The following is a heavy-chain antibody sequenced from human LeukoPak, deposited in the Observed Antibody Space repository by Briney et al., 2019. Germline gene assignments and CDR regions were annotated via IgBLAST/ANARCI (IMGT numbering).Heavy chain of an antibody. J-gene: IGHJ5*02. CDR2: IDSSGGNI. Sequence: GGSLRLSCAASGFTFNSYSMKWVRQAPGKGLQWVAVIDSSGGNIHYADSVKGRFTISRDNAKNSLYLQINSLRAEDTAVYYCARIVSGGNWFDPWGQGTLVTVSS. V-gene: IGHV3-21*04. CDR1: GFTFNSYS. D-gene: IGHD3-10*01. CDR3: ARIVSGGNWFDP.